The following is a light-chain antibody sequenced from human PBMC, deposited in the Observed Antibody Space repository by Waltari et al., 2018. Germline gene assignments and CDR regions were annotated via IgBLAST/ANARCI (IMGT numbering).Light chain of an antibody. CDR2: DDS. Sequence: SYVLTQSPSVSVAPGQTATIPCGGNNIGAKGEHWYQQKAGQAPVLVVYDDSARPSEIPARFSGSNSGNTATLTISRVEVADEADYYYQLWDRSGDPWVFGGGTKLTVL. J-gene: IGLJ3*02. CDR1: NIGAKG. V-gene: IGLV3-21*02. CDR3: QLWDRSGDPWV.